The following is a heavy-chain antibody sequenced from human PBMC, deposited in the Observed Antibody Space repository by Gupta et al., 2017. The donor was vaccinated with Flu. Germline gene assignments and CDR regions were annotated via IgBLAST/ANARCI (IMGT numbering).Heavy chain of an antibody. CDR2: INHSGST. Sequence: QVQLQQWGAGLLKPSETLSLTCAVYGGSFSGYYWSWIRQPPGKGLEWIGEINHSGSTNYNPSLKSRVTISVDTSKNQFSLKLSSVTAADTAVYYCARGAGITMRGKFDYWGQGTLVTVSS. CDR1: GGSFSGYY. CDR3: ARGAGITMRGKFDY. D-gene: IGHD3-10*01. J-gene: IGHJ4*02. V-gene: IGHV4-34*01.